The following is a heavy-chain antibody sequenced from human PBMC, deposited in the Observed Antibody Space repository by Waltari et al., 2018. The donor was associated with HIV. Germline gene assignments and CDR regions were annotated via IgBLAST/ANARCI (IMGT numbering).Heavy chain of an antibody. CDR3: TKGGGKSPGLSV. V-gene: IGHV3-49*03. D-gene: IGHD3-16*01. CDR2: IRSKAYGETA. Sequence: HLVQSGGGFTQPGRSLRLSCAASGFIFSDYPMSWFRQAPGKGLGWVGFIRSKAYGETAEYAAALEGRFTISREDSRGIGYLQMDGLKIEDTGVYYCTKGGGKSPGLSVWGQGTTVTVSS. CDR1: GFIFSDYP. J-gene: IGHJ6*02.